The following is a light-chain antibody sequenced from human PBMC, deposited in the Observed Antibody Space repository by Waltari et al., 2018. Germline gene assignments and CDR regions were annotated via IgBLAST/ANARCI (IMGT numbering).Light chain of an antibody. CDR2: SAS. V-gene: IGKV3-20*01. CDR3: QQYGSSPST. CDR1: QSLTANY. Sequence: ESVLTQSPGTLSLSPGEMATLSCRASQSLTANYLAWYHQKPGQAPRHLIYSASTRATDIPDRFSGFGSGSDFTLTISGLEPEDFGVYYCQQYGSSPSTFGQGTRLEIK. J-gene: IGKJ2*02.